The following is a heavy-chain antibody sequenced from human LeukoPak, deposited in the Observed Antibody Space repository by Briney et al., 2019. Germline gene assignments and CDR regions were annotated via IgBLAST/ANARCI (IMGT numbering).Heavy chain of an antibody. D-gene: IGHD5-18*01. J-gene: IGHJ4*02. V-gene: IGHV3-11*01. CDR3: ARDSSKGYSYGDTDY. CDR2: ISSIGIAI. Sequence: GGSLRLSCAASGFTFSDYYMRWIRQAPGKGLEWVSYISSIGIAIYYAESVKGRFTISRDNTKNSLYLQMNRLRGEDTAVYYCARDSSKGYSYGDTDYWGQGTLVTVSS. CDR1: GFTFSDYY.